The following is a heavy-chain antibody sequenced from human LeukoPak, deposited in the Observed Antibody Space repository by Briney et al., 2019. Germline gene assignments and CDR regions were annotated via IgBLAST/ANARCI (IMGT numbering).Heavy chain of an antibody. Sequence: SETLSLTCTVSGGSVSSYYWTWIRQPPGKGLEWIGYIYYSGSTNYTPSLKSRVTISIDTSKNQFSLKVSSVSAADTAVYYCARVHSYGRRIMDYWGQGTLVTVSS. J-gene: IGHJ4*02. V-gene: IGHV4-59*02. CDR1: GGSVSSYY. CDR2: IYYSGST. CDR3: ARVHSYGRRIMDY. D-gene: IGHD5-18*01.